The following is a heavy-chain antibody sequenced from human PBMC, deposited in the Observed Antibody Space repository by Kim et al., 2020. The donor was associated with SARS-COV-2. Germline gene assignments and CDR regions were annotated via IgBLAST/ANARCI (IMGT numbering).Heavy chain of an antibody. CDR2: IIPIFGTA. D-gene: IGHD3-10*01. J-gene: IGHJ4*02. Sequence: SVKVSCKASGGTFSSYAISWVRQAPGQGLEWMGGIIPIFGTANYAQKFQGRVTITADESTSTAYMELSSLRSEDTAVYYCARGSGSYYVAPNFDYWGQGTLVTVSS. CDR1: GGTFSSYA. CDR3: ARGSGSYYVAPNFDY. V-gene: IGHV1-69*13.